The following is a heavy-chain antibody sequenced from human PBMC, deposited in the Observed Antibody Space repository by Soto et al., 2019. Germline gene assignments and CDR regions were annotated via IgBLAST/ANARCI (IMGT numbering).Heavy chain of an antibody. J-gene: IGHJ6*03. Sequence: GGSLRLSCAASGFTFSDYYMSWIRQAPGKGLEWVSYISSSGSTIYYADSLKGRFTISRDNAKNSLYLQMNSLRAEDTAVYYCARDQRFGEAHHMDVWGKGTTVTVSS. CDR1: GFTFSDYY. CDR3: ARDQRFGEAHHMDV. D-gene: IGHD3-10*01. CDR2: ISSSGSTI. V-gene: IGHV3-11*01.